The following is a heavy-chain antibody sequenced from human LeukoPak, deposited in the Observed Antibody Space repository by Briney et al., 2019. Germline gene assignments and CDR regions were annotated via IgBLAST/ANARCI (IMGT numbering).Heavy chain of an antibody. J-gene: IGHJ4*02. CDR3: ARLDQAFDN. V-gene: IGHV3-7*01. CDR1: GFSFSRYW. Sequence: GGSLRLSCTASGFSFSRYWLSWVRQAPGKGLEWVANIKFDGNEKYYVDSVKGRFTISRDNAKNSLYLQMNSLRAEDTAIYYCARLDQAFDNWGQGTLVTVSS. CDR2: IKFDGNEK.